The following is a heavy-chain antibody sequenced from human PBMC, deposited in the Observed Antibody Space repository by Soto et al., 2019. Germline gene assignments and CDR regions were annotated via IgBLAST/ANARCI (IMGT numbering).Heavy chain of an antibody. D-gene: IGHD4-17*01. CDR1: GFTFSSYN. CDR2: ISTWSSYS. V-gene: IGHV3-21*01. CDR3: ARASHDYGALDY. Sequence: PGGSLRLSCTASGFTFSSYNMNWVRQAPGKGLEWVSYISTWSSYSFYADSAKGRFTISRDNSENSLYLQLDSQRDEDTAVYYCARASHDYGALDYWGQGDLVTVSS. J-gene: IGHJ4*02.